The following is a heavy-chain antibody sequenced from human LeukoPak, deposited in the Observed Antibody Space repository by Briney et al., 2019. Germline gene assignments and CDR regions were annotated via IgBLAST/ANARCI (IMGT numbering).Heavy chain of an antibody. J-gene: IGHJ4*02. V-gene: IGHV3-9*01. CDR3: AAHYYGSGTSQSDF. CDR1: GFTVDDCA. D-gene: IGHD3-10*01. Sequence: GGSLRLSCAASGFTVDDCAMHWVRQAPGKGLEWVSGIHWNADKMAYADSVKGRFTISRDNAKNTLYLLMNSLRPEDTAFYYCAAHYYGSGTSQSDFWGQGTLVAVSS. CDR2: IHWNADKM.